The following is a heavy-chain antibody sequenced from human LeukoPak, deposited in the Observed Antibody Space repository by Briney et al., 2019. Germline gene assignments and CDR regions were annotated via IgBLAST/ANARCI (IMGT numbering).Heavy chain of an antibody. CDR1: GFTFSNYG. Sequence: GGSLRLSCAGSGFTFSNYGIHWVRQAPGKGLEWVAFIRYDGSNKYYADSVKGRFTISRGNSKNTLYLQMNSLRAEDTAVYYCAKDRGVIAVVFLPDYWGQGTLVTVSS. D-gene: IGHD6-19*01. V-gene: IGHV3-30*02. CDR3: AKDRGVIAVVFLPDY. CDR2: IRYDGSNK. J-gene: IGHJ4*02.